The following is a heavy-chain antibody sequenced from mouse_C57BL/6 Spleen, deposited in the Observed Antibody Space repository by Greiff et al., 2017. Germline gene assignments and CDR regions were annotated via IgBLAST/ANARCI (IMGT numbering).Heavy chain of an antibody. CDR1: GYAFSSSW. V-gene: IGHV1-82*01. CDR3: ARDYGSSWDMDN. J-gene: IGHJ4*01. CDR2: IYPGDGDT. D-gene: IGHD1-1*01. Sequence: VKLMESGPELVKPGASVKISCKASGYAFSSSWMNWVKQRPGKGLEWIGRIYPGDGDTNYNGKFKGKATLTADKSSSTAYMQLSSLTSEDSAVYFCARDYGSSWDMDNWGQGTSVTVSA.